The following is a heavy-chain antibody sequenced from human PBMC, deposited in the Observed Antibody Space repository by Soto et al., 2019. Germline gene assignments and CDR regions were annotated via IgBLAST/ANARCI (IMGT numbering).Heavy chain of an antibody. J-gene: IGHJ6*02. Sequence: SETLSLTCSVSGASIGTYYWSWIRQPPGKGLEWIGYVYYSGSTNYNPSLRSRVTISVDTSKNQFSLNLNSMTTADTAVYYCVRGWPYYYSGMDVWGQGTTVTVS. CDR1: GASIGTYY. V-gene: IGHV4-59*01. CDR2: VYYSGST. CDR3: VRGWPYYYSGMDV. D-gene: IGHD6-13*01.